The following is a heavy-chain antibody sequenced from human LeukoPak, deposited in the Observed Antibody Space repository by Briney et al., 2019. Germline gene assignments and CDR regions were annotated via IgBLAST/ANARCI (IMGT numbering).Heavy chain of an antibody. CDR3: ATYYYGSGSYSFDY. V-gene: IGHV1-69*05. J-gene: IGHJ4*02. D-gene: IGHD3-10*01. Sequence: SVKVSCKASGGTFSSYAISWVRQAPGQGLEWMGGIIPIFGTANYAQKFQGRVTITTDESTSTAYMELSSLRSEDTAVYHCATYYYGSGSYSFDYWGQGTLVTVSS. CDR2: IIPIFGTA. CDR1: GGTFSSYA.